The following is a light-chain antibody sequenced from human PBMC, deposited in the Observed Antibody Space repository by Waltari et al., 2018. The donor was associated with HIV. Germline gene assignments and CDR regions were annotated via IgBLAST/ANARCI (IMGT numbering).Light chain of an antibody. Sequence: EIVLTQSPATLSLSPGERATLSSRASQSVSTYLAWYQQKPGQAPRLLIYDASNRATGIPARFSGSGSGTDVTLTISSLEPEDFAVYYCQLRSNWPPTLTFGQGTKVEIK. J-gene: IGKJ1*01. CDR3: QLRSNWPPTLT. V-gene: IGKV3-11*01. CDR2: DAS. CDR1: QSVSTY.